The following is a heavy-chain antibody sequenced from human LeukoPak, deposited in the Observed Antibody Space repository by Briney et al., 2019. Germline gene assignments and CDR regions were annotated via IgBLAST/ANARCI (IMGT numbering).Heavy chain of an antibody. D-gene: IGHD2-15*01. CDR1: GGSFSGYY. J-gene: IGHJ4*02. V-gene: IGHV4-34*01. CDR3: ARTCSGGSCYSGDY. Sequence: PSETLSLTCAVYGGSFSGYYWSWIRQPPGKGLEWIGEINHSGSTNYNPSLKSRVTISVDTSKNQFSLKLSSVTAADTAVYYCARTCSGGSCYSGDYWGQGTLVTVS. CDR2: INHSGST.